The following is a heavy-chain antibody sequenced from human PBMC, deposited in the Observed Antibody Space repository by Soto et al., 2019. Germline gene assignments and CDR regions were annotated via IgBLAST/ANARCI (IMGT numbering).Heavy chain of an antibody. Sequence: GGSLRLSCASSGFTFDYYAIHWVRQVAGKGLEWVSGVNWNGEIIAYADSVKGRFTISRDNAKNSVSLQINSLRPEDTAFYYRAKDRIGRFYSIDVWGQGTMVTVSS. CDR1: GFTFDYYA. CDR3: AKDRIGRFYSIDV. V-gene: IGHV3-9*01. J-gene: IGHJ6*02. CDR2: VNWNGEII. D-gene: IGHD2-15*01.